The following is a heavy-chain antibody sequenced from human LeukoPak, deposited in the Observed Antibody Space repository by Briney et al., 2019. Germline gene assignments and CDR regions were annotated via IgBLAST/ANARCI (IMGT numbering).Heavy chain of an antibody. CDR2: ICYTGTT. CDR1: GDSTNTYF. D-gene: IGHD4-17*01. V-gene: IGHV4-59*01. J-gene: IGHJ4*02. CDR3: ASKSTDHGELRFDY. Sequence: SETLSLTCTISGDSTNTYFWSWIRQPPGKGLEWIGYICYTGTTNYNPSLKSRDTISVDTSKNQFSLKVSSVTAADTGVYYCASKSTDHGELRFDYWGQGTLVTVSS.